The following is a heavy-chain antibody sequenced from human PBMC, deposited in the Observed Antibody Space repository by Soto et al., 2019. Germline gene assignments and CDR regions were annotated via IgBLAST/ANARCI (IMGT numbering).Heavy chain of an antibody. CDR2: MNPNSGNT. Sequence: GASVKVSCKASGYTFTSYDINWVRQATGQGLEWMGWMNPNSGNTGYAQKFQGRVTMTRNTSISTAYMELSSLRSEDTAVYYCARVTLLYSSSSWDWFDPWGQGTLVTVSS. J-gene: IGHJ5*02. CDR3: ARVTLLYSSSSWDWFDP. D-gene: IGHD6-6*01. V-gene: IGHV1-8*01. CDR1: GYTFTSYD.